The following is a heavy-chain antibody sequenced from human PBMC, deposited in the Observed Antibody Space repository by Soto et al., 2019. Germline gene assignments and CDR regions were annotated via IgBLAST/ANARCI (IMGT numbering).Heavy chain of an antibody. D-gene: IGHD3-10*01. V-gene: IGHV2-5*02. CDR3: AHSPTGWGSYSP. Sequence: QITLKESGPTLVKPTQTLTLTCTFSGFSLTTSGVGVGWIRQPPGKALEWLALVYWDDDKRYSSSLRSRLTLTKDTSKNHVVLTITNLDPVDTATYYCAHSPTGWGSYSPWGQGTLVTVSS. CDR1: GFSLTTSGVG. CDR2: VYWDDDK. J-gene: IGHJ5*02.